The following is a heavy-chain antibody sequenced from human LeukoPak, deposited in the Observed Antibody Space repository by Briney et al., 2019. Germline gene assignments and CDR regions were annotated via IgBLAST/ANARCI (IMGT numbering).Heavy chain of an antibody. D-gene: IGHD6-19*01. CDR1: GFPLRNYA. CDR2: INGSGGST. V-gene: IGHV3-23*01. CDR3: AKGSSGWYFSFYYYYMDV. J-gene: IGHJ6*03. Sequence: TGGSLRLSCAASGFPLRNYAMSWVRQAPGKGLEWVSDINGSGGSTYYADSVKGRFTISRDNSKNTLYLQMNSLRAEDTAVYYCAKGSSGWYFSFYYYYMDVWGKGTTVTVSS.